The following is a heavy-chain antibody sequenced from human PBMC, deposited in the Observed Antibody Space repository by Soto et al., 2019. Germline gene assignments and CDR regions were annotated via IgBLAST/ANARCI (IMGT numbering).Heavy chain of an antibody. D-gene: IGHD3-22*01. CDR1: GFTFSDYW. CDR3: ARDVFPGSSPYYLDAFDI. CDR2: IKQDETKK. Sequence: EVQLVESGGGLVQPGESLRLSCAASGFTFSDYWMTWVRQAPGKGLEWVANIKQDETKKSYLDSVRGRFTISRDNARNSLYLQMDSLRAEDTALYYCARDVFPGSSPYYLDAFDIWGLGTMVTVSS. J-gene: IGHJ3*02. V-gene: IGHV3-7*05.